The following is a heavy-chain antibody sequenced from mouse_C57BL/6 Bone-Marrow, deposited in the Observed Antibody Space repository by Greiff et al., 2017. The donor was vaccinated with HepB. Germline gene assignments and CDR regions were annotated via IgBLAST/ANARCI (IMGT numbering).Heavy chain of an antibody. Sequence: QVQLQQPGAELVMPGASVKLSCKASGYTFTSYWMHWVKQRPGQGLEWIGEIDPSDSYTNYNQKFKGKSTLTVDKSSSTAYMQLSSLTSEDSAVYYCARGRTVTTVVATDYWGQGTTLTVSS. CDR3: ARGRTVTTVVATDY. J-gene: IGHJ2*01. V-gene: IGHV1-69*01. D-gene: IGHD1-1*01. CDR2: IDPSDSYT. CDR1: GYTFTSYW.